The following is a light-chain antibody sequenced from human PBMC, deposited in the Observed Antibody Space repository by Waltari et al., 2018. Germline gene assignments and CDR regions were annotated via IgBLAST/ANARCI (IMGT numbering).Light chain of an antibody. Sequence: QLVLTQSPSASVSLGASVKLTCTLRSGHSTYAIAWHQQQPGKGPRYLMKVDSNGGHFKGDGIPDRFSGSSSGTERYLTISSLQSDDEADHYCQTWVTGIRVVFGGGTKLTVL. CDR3: QTWVTGIRVV. J-gene: IGLJ2*01. CDR1: SGHSTYA. V-gene: IGLV4-69*02. CDR2: VDSNGGH.